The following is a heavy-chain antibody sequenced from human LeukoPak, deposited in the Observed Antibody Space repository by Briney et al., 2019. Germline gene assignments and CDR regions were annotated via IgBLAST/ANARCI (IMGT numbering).Heavy chain of an antibody. J-gene: IGHJ4*02. V-gene: IGHV1-69*02. CDR3: ATAGYYYDSSGYCFDY. D-gene: IGHD3-22*01. CDR1: GGTFSSYT. Sequence: GASVKVSCKASGGTFSSYTISWVRQAPGQGLEWMGRIIPILGIANYAQKFQGRVTITADKSTSTAYMELSSPRSEDTAVYYCATAGYYYDSSGYCFDYWGQGTLVTVSS. CDR2: IIPILGIA.